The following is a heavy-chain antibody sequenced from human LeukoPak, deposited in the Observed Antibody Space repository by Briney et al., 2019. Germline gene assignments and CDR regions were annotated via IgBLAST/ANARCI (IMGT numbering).Heavy chain of an antibody. CDR2: IRYDGSNK. J-gene: IGHJ6*02. D-gene: IGHD6-19*01. V-gene: IGHV3-30*02. CDR1: GFTFSSYG. Sequence: GGSLRLSCAASGFTFSSYGMHWVRQAPGKGLEWVAFIRYDGSNKYYADSVKGRFTISRDNSKNTLYLQMNSLRAEDTAVYYCAKDTASGWNKYSMYVWGQGTTVTASS. CDR3: AKDTASGWNKYSMYV.